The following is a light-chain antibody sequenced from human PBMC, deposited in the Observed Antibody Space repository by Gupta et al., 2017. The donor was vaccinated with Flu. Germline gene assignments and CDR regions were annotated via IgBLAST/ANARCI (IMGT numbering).Light chain of an antibody. CDR2: EVS. Sequence: QSALTQPASVSGSPGQSITISCTGTSSDVGSFNYVSWYQQHPGKAPKLMIYEVSNRPSGVSNRFSGSKSGNTAFLTISGLQAEDDAYYYCSSYASSSPWVFGGGTKLTVL. CDR3: SSYASSSPWV. J-gene: IGLJ3*02. V-gene: IGLV2-14*01. CDR1: SSDVGSFNY.